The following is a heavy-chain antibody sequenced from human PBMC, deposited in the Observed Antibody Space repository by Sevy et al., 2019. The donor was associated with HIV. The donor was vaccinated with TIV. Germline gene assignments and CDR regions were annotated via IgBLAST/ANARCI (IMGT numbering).Heavy chain of an antibody. CDR1: GFTLNNYA. V-gene: IGHV3-23*01. CDR3: AKDSYFDNTVFDY. D-gene: IGHD3-22*01. Sequence: GGSLRLSCAASGFTLNNYAMNWVRQAPGKGLEWVSGNSGSGGSTYYADSVKGRFTISRDNSKNTLYLQMSSLRVEDTAVYYCAKDSYFDNTVFDYWGQGTLVTVSS. J-gene: IGHJ4*02. CDR2: NSGSGGST.